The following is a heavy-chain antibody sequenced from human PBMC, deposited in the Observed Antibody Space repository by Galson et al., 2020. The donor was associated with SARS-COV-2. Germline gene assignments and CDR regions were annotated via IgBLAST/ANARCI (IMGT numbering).Heavy chain of an antibody. V-gene: IGHV4-31*03. D-gene: IGHD3-10*01. CDR1: GGSVNSGGYY. CDR2: IYNIENT. J-gene: IGHJ4*02. CDR3: TRGTDSKKAGDY. Sequence: ASETLSLTCTVSGGSVNSGGYYWSWIRQHPGRGLEWIGSIYNIENTYYNQSFKSRGAISLDTSENQFSLKLNSVTAADTAIYYCTRGTDSKKAGDYWGQGTLVTVSS.